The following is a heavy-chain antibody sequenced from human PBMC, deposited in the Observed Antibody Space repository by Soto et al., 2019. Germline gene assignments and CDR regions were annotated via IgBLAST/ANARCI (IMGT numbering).Heavy chain of an antibody. CDR1: GGTFSNYG. Sequence: SVKVSCKASGGTFSNYGINWVRLAPGQGLEWMGGIIPILGTPNFAQKFQGRVAITAVESTSTTYMELSSLRSEDTAVYYCARDRDSSGYYPPDYWGQGTLVTVSS. D-gene: IGHD3-22*01. J-gene: IGHJ4*02. V-gene: IGHV1-69*13. CDR3: ARDRDSSGYYPPDY. CDR2: IIPILGTP.